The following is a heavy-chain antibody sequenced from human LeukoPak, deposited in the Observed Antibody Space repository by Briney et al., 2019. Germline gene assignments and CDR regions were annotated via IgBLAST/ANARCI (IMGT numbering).Heavy chain of an antibody. Sequence: ASVKVSCKASGYTFTGYYMHWVRQAPGQGLEWMGWINPNSGGTNYAQKFQGRVTMTRDTSIGTAYMELSRLRSDDTAVYYCARAGVNMSEGGAFDIWGQGTMVTVSS. J-gene: IGHJ3*02. CDR1: GYTFTGYY. CDR2: INPNSGGT. V-gene: IGHV1-2*02. CDR3: ARAGVNMSEGGAFDI. D-gene: IGHD3-22*01.